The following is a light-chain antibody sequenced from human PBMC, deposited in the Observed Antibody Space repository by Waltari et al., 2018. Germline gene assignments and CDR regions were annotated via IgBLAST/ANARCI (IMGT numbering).Light chain of an antibody. J-gene: IGLJ1*01. Sequence: QSALTQPPSASGSPGQSVTISCTGTSSATGGYKYVSWYRQHPGKGPKLLIYEVSKRPSGVPNRFSGSESGNTASLTVSGLQAEDEADYYCSSYAGSNNLVFGTGTKVTVL. V-gene: IGLV2-8*01. CDR1: SSATGGYKY. CDR3: SSYAGSNNLV. CDR2: EVS.